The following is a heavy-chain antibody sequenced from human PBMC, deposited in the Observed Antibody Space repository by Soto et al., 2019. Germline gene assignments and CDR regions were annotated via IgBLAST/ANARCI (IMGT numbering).Heavy chain of an antibody. Sequence: EVQLLESGGGLVQPGGSLRLSCAASGFTFSSYAMSWVRQAPGKGLEWVSAISGSGGSTYYADSVKGRFTISRDNSKNTLYLQMNSLRAEDTAVYYCAKDRGLAADGNDNWFDPWGQGTLVTVSS. CDR3: AKDRGLAADGNDNWFDP. J-gene: IGHJ5*02. CDR2: ISGSGGST. D-gene: IGHD6-13*01. CDR1: GFTFSSYA. V-gene: IGHV3-23*01.